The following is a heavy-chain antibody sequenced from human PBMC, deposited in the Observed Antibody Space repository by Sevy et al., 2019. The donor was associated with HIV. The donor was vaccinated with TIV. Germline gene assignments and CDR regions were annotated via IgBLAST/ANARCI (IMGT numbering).Heavy chain of an antibody. Sequence: GGSLRLSCAASGFTFNVYGMHWVRQAPGKGLQWVAFTRYDGSTKYYADSLKGRFTISRDNSKKTLYLQMNSLRVEDTAMYYCAKDLSERYSTSSGDFDYWGQGSLVTVSS. D-gene: IGHD6-6*01. CDR3: AKDLSERYSTSSGDFDY. CDR1: GFTFNVYG. J-gene: IGHJ4*02. V-gene: IGHV3-30*02. CDR2: TRYDGSTK.